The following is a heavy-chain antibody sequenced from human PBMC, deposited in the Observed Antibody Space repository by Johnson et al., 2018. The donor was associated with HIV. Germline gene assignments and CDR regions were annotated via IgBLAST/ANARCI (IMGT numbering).Heavy chain of an antibody. V-gene: IGHV3-66*01. CDR3: ARDPYYDFWTGPRDAFDI. D-gene: IGHD3-3*01. J-gene: IGHJ3*02. CDR1: GFTFSQYW. Sequence: VQLVESGGGLVQRGGSLRLSCAASGFTFSQYWMSWVRQAPGKGLEWVSVIYSGGSTFYTDSVKGRFTTSRDNSRNTLYLQMKSLRAEDTAVYYWARDPYYDFWTGPRDAFDIWGQGTMFTVSS. CDR2: IYSGGST.